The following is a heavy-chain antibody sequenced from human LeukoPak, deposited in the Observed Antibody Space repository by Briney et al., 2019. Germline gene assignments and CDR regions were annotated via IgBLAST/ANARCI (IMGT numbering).Heavy chain of an antibody. J-gene: IGHJ1*01. V-gene: IGHV3-33*06. CDR3: AKDPSPGYYRGYFQH. Sequence: GRSLRLSCAASGFTFSSYGMHWVRQAPGKGLEWVAVIWYDGSNKYYADSVKGRFTISRDNSKNTLYLQMNSLRAEDTAVYYCAKDPSPGYYRGYFQHWGQGTLVTVSS. CDR2: IWYDGSNK. D-gene: IGHD3-22*01. CDR1: GFTFSSYG.